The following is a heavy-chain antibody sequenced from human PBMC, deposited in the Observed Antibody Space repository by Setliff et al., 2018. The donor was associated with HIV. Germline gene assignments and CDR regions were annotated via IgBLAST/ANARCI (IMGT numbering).Heavy chain of an antibody. D-gene: IGHD3-22*01. Sequence: ASVKVSCKTSGYTFTAYYIHWVRQAPGQGLEWMGWINSNNGGTKYAQNFQGRVTMTRDTSITTAYMELSSLISDDTAVYYCARDSVSGYYYADYWGQGTLVTVSS. CDR1: GYTFTAYY. V-gene: IGHV1-2*02. J-gene: IGHJ4*02. CDR3: ARDSVSGYYYADY. CDR2: INSNNGGT.